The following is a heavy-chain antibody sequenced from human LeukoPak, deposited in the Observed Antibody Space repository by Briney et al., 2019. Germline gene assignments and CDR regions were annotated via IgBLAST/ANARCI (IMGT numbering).Heavy chain of an antibody. CDR2: INHSGST. CDR3: ARVAYDILTGYQGQYYYYGMDV. V-gene: IGHV4-34*01. J-gene: IGHJ6*02. CDR1: GGSFGGYY. D-gene: IGHD3-9*01. Sequence: PSETLSLTCAVYGGSFGGYYWSWIRQPPGKGLEWIGEINHSGSTNYNPSLKSRVTISVDTSKNQFSLKLSSVTAADTAVYYCARVAYDILTGYQGQYYYYGMDVWGQGTTVTVSS.